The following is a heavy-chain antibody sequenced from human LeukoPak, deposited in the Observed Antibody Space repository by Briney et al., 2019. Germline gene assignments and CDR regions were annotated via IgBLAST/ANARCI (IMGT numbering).Heavy chain of an antibody. D-gene: IGHD3-16*02. Sequence: SETLSLTCTVSGGSISSGDYYWSWSRQPPGKGLEWIGYVYYSGSTYYNPSLKSRVTISVDTSKNQFSLKLSSVTAADTAVNYCPRNYVWGSYPHYYGMDVWGQGTTVTVSS. J-gene: IGHJ6*02. CDR3: PRNYVWGSYPHYYGMDV. CDR2: VYYSGST. CDR1: GGSISSGDYY. V-gene: IGHV4-30-4*01.